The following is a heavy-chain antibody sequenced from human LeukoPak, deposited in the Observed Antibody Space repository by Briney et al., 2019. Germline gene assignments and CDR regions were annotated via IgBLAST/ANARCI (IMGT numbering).Heavy chain of an antibody. Sequence: GGSLRLSCVASGFNFNNYDLHWVRQAPGKGLEWVAFIKFHGHETFYADSVEGRFTFSRDNSRNTVYLQMNSLRSEDTAVYYCAREAPICRNADCRTGFDYWGQGTPVTVSS. D-gene: IGHD1-1*01. CDR3: AREAPICRNADCRTGFDY. V-gene: IGHV3-30*02. J-gene: IGHJ4*02. CDR1: GFNFNNYD. CDR2: IKFHGHET.